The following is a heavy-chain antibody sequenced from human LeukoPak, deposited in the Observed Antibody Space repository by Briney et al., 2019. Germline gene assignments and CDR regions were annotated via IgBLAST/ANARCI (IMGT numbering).Heavy chain of an antibody. CDR1: GGSINNYW. CDR3: ARDYCPNGVCSGFDH. Sequence: SETLSLTCTVPGGSINNYWWSWIRQPPGERLEWIGYIYYTGSTNYNPSLKSRVTMSVDTSKFQFSLKLSSVTTADTAVYFCARDYCPNGVCSGFDHWGQGTLVTVSS. V-gene: IGHV4-59*01. J-gene: IGHJ4*02. D-gene: IGHD2-8*01. CDR2: IYYTGST.